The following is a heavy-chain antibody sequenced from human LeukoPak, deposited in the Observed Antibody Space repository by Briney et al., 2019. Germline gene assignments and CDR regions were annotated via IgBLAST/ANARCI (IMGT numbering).Heavy chain of an antibody. J-gene: IGHJ5*02. CDR1: RGTFSSYA. V-gene: IGHV1-69*13. D-gene: IGHD3-3*01. CDR2: IIPIFGTA. CDR3: ARSGPFWSGLTPSYNWFDP. Sequence: SVKVSCKDSRGTFSSYAISWVRQAPGQGLDGVGGIIPIFGTANYERKIEGRVTITADESTSTAYMELSSQRSEDTAVYYCARSGPFWSGLTPSYNWFDPWGQGTLVTVSS.